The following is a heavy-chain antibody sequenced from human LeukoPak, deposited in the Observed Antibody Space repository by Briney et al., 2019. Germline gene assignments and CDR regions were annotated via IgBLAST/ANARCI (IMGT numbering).Heavy chain of an antibody. V-gene: IGHV4-4*07. D-gene: IGHD3-10*01. CDR3: ARVKYGSGSYFHNWFDP. Sequence: SETLSLTCTVSGGSISSYYWSWIRKPAGKGLEWIGRIYTSGSTNYNPSLKSRVTMSVDTSKTQFSLKLSSVTAAETAVYYCARVKYGSGSYFHNWFDPWGQRTLVTVSS. J-gene: IGHJ5*02. CDR2: IYTSGST. CDR1: GGSISSYY.